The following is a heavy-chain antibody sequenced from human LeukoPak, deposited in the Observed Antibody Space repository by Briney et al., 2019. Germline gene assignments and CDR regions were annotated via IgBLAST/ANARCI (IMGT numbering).Heavy chain of an antibody. V-gene: IGHV3-23*01. CDR3: AKGESIAVAAPGAFDI. CDR1: GFTFSSYA. CDR2: ISGSGGST. D-gene: IGHD6-19*01. J-gene: IGHJ3*02. Sequence: GGSLRLSCAASGFTFSSYAMSWVRQAPGKGLEWVSAISGSGGSTYYADSVKGRFTISRDNSKNTLYLQMNSLRAEDTAVYYCAKGESIAVAAPGAFDIWGQGAMVTVSS.